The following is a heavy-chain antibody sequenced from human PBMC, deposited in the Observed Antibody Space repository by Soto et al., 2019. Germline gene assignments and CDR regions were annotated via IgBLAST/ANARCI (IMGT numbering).Heavy chain of an antibody. CDR1: GFRFSTSS. J-gene: IGHJ4*02. CDR2: ISPSASDT. V-gene: IGHV3-23*01. Sequence: HPGGSLRLSCAASGFRFSTSSMAWVRQPPGKGLEWVSAISPSASDTLYADSVKGRFTISRDNSQNTLFLQMTSLRADDTAVYYCAKGGYTFAYEWSQGALFTVST. CDR3: AKGGYTFAYE. D-gene: IGHD5-18*01.